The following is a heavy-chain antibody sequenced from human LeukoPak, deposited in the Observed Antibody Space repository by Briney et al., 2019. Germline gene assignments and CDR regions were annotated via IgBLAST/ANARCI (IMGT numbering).Heavy chain of an antibody. V-gene: IGHV3-30*18. D-gene: IGHD4-23*01. CDR3: AKDRATVVTPGWYFDL. CDR2: ISYDGSNK. Sequence: GGSLRLSCAGSGFTFSTYAMHWVRQAPGKGLEWVAVISYDGSNKYYADSVKGRFTISRDNSKNTLYLQMNSLRAEDTAVYYCAKDRATVVTPGWYFDLWGRGTLVTVSS. J-gene: IGHJ2*01. CDR1: GFTFSTYA.